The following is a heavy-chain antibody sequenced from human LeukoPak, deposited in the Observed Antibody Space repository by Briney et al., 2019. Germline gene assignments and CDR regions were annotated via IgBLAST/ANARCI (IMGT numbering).Heavy chain of an antibody. CDR1: GYTFTGYY. Sequence: ASVKVSCKTSGYTFTGYYMHWVRQAPGQGLEWMGWINPDSGATNYAQKFQGRVTMTRDTSISTAYMELSRLRSDDTAVYYCARGEGCSSTRCYYYYYMDVGGKGTTVTVSS. D-gene: IGHD2-2*01. V-gene: IGHV1-2*02. CDR3: ARGEGCSSTRCYYYYYMDV. CDR2: INPDSGAT. J-gene: IGHJ6*03.